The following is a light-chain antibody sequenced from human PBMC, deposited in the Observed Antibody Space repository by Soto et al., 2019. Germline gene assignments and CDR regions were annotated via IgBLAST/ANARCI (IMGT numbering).Light chain of an antibody. CDR3: QQYNTYWT. CDR1: QSISSW. Sequence: DIQMTQSPSTLSASVVDRVNITCRASQSISSWLAWYQQKPGKAPKFLIYKASTLESGVPSRFSGSGSGTEFTLTISSLQPDDFGIYYCQQYNTYWTCGQGTKGDIK. J-gene: IGKJ1*01. CDR2: KAS. V-gene: IGKV1-5*03.